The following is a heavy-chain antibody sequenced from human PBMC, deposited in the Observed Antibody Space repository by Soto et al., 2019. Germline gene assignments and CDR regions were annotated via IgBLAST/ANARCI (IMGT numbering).Heavy chain of an antibody. CDR3: ARAEGYYDYVWGSYRPDAFDI. CDR2: INHSGST. V-gene: IGHV4-34*01. CDR1: GGSFSGYY. D-gene: IGHD3-16*02. Sequence: SETLSLTCAVYGGSFSGYYWSWIRQPPGKGLEWIGEINHSGSTNYNPSLKSRVTISVDTSKNQFSLKLSSVTAADTAVYYCARAEGYYDYVWGSYRPDAFDIWGQGTMVTVSS. J-gene: IGHJ3*02.